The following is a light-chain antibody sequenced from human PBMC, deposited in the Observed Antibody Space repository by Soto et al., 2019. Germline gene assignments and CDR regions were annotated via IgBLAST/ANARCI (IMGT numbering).Light chain of an antibody. CDR2: RNN. CDR3: AAWDDSVSGRV. CDR1: SSNIGSNY. Sequence: QSVLTQTPSASGTPGQRVTISCSGSSSNIGSNYVYWYQQLPGTAPKLLIYRNNQRPSGVPDRFSGSKSGTSASLAISGLRPEDEADYYCAAWDDSVSGRVFGGGTKLTVL. J-gene: IGLJ2*01. V-gene: IGLV1-47*01.